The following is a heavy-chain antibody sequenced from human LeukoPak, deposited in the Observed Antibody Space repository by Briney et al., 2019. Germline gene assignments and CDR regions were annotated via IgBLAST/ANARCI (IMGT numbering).Heavy chain of an antibody. J-gene: IGHJ5*02. Sequence: GGSLRLSCAASGFTFDDYGMSWVRQAPGKGLEWVSGINWNGGNPRYADSVKGRFTISRDNAKNSLYLQMSTLRVEDTAVYYCARGGSGSSWGQGTLVTVSS. D-gene: IGHD3-10*01. CDR3: ARGGSGSS. V-gene: IGHV3-20*04. CDR1: GFTFDDYG. CDR2: INWNGGNP.